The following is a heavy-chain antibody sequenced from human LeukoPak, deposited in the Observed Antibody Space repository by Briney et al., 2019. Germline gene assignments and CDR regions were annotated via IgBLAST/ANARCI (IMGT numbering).Heavy chain of an antibody. CDR1: GFTFSRYW. Sequence: GGSLRLSCEAAGFTFSRYWMSWVRQATGKGLECVAKIKEDGSEAHYVDSVKGRFTISRDNAKKSLYLQMNSLRAEDTAVYYCARDYTGGRNDYWGQGIRVTVSS. CDR2: IKEDGSEA. V-gene: IGHV3-7*01. D-gene: IGHD7-27*01. J-gene: IGHJ4*02. CDR3: ARDYTGGRNDY.